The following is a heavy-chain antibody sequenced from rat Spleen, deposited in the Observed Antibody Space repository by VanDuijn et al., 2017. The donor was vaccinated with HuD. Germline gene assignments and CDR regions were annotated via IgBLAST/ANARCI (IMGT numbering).Heavy chain of an antibody. CDR1: GFTFSSYD. J-gene: IGHJ4*01. V-gene: IGHV5-20*01. CDR2: ISYDGSST. Sequence: EVQLVESGGGLVQPGRSLKLSCAASGFTFSSYDMAWVRQAPKKGLEWVAYISYDGSSTYYRDPVKGRFTISRDNAKSTLYLQMDSLRSEDTASYYCTTALYVMDAWGQGAPVTVSS. CDR3: TTALYVMDA.